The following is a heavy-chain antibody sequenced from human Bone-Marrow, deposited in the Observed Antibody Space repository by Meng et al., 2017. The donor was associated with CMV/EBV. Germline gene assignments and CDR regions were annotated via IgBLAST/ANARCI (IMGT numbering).Heavy chain of an antibody. Sequence: GGSLRLCCAASGFTFSSYGMHWVRQAPGKGLEWVAVIWYDGSNKYYADSVKGRFTISRDNSKNKMYLQMHSLRSEDTAVYYCARDSEGYDSSGRSPYYFDYWGRGTLVTVSS. CDR3: ARDSEGYDSSGRSPYYFDY. J-gene: IGHJ4*02. D-gene: IGHD3-22*01. V-gene: IGHV3-33*01. CDR2: IWYDGSNK. CDR1: GFTFSSYG.